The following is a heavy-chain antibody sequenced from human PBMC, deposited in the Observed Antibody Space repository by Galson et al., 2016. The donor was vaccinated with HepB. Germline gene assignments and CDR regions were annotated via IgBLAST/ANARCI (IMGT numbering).Heavy chain of an antibody. D-gene: IGHD1-26*01. CDR1: GFIFGDHY. Sequence: SLRLSCAASGFIFGDHYMDWVRQAPGKGLEWLGRSKNKANGYTTEYAASVEGRFTISRDDSKNSLYLQMNSLKIEDTAVYYCARGQSGSPVNWGQGTLVTVSS. CDR2: SKNKANGYTT. CDR3: ARGQSGSPVN. V-gene: IGHV3-72*01. J-gene: IGHJ4*02.